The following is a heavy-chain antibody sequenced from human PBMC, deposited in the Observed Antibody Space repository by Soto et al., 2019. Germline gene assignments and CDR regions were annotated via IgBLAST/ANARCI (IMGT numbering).Heavy chain of an antibody. V-gene: IGHV4-39*07. J-gene: IGHJ4*02. Sequence: SETLSLTCTVSGGSISSSSYFWGWIRQPPGKGLEWIGSIYYSGSTYYNPSLKSRVTVSVDTSKNQFSLKLSSVTAADTAVYYCARAPRGNYGYPSYFDYWGQGTLVTVSS. CDR2: IYYSGST. CDR1: GGSISSSSYF. D-gene: IGHD3-10*01. CDR3: ARAPRGNYGYPSYFDY.